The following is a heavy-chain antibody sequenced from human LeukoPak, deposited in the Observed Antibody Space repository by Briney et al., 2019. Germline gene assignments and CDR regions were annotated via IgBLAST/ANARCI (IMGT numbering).Heavy chain of an antibody. CDR2: IYYSGST. D-gene: IGHD2-2*01. Sequence: PSQTLSLTCTVSGGSISSGDYYWSWTRQPPGKGLEWIGYIYYSGSTYYNPSLKSRVTISVDTSKNQFSLKLSSVTAADTAVYYCARGDIVVVPAAPYFDYWGQGTLVTVSS. V-gene: IGHV4-30-4*01. J-gene: IGHJ4*02. CDR1: GGSISSGDYY. CDR3: ARGDIVVVPAAPYFDY.